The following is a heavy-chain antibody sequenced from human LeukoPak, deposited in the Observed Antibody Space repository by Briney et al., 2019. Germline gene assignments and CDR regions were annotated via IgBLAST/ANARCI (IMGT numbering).Heavy chain of an antibody. J-gene: IGHJ6*02. V-gene: IGHV1-2*02. D-gene: IGHD6-13*01. Sequence: ASVKVSCKASGYTFTAFYLHWVRQAPGQGLEWMGWISPERGDTEYAQQFRGRVTMTRDTSISTAYMGLRRLRGDDTAVYYCARAAGSNYYYFGMDVWGQGTTVIVSS. CDR2: ISPERGDT. CDR1: GYTFTAFY. CDR3: ARAAGSNYYYFGMDV.